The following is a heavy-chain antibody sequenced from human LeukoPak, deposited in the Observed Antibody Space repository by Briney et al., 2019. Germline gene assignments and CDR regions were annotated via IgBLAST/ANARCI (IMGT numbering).Heavy chain of an antibody. D-gene: IGHD3-22*01. CDR1: GFTFNTYA. CDR3: ARGFRYYDSSGYVDY. CDR2: ISDSGGSA. Sequence: GGSLRLSCAASGFTFNTYAMSWVRQAPGKGLEWVSAISDSGGSAYYADSVKGRFTIPRDNSKNTLYLQMNSLRAEDTAVYYCARGFRYYDSSGYVDYWGQGTLVTVSS. J-gene: IGHJ4*02. V-gene: IGHV3-23*01.